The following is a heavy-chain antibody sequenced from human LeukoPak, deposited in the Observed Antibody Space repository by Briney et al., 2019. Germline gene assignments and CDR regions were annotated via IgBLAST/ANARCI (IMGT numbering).Heavy chain of an antibody. CDR2: ISNDGSRK. D-gene: IGHD3-16*02. CDR3: AKDKFGGVIVLDY. CDR1: GFTFSRHG. V-gene: IGHV3-30*18. Sequence: GGSLRLSCAPSGFTFSRHGMHWVRQAPGKGLEWVAIISNDGSRKYYAHSVKGRFTISRDNSKNTLYLQMNSLRAEDTAVYYCAKDKFGGVIVLDYWGQGTLVTVSS. J-gene: IGHJ4*02.